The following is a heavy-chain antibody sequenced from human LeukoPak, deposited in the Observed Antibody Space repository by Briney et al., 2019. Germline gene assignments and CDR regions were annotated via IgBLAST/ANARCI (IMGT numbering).Heavy chain of an antibody. Sequence: GGSLRLSCAASGFTFSSYAMHWVRQAPGKGLEWVAVISYDGSNKYYADSVKGRFTISRDNSKNTLYLQMNSLRAEDTAVYYCARFGRESEVDYWGQGTLVTVSS. V-gene: IGHV3-30*04. CDR3: ARFGRESEVDY. D-gene: IGHD3-16*01. J-gene: IGHJ4*02. CDR1: GFTFSSYA. CDR2: ISYDGSNK.